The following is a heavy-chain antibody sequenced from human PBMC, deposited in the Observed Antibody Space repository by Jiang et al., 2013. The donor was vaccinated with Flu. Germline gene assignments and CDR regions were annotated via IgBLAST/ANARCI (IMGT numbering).Heavy chain of an antibody. CDR2: INPSGGST. J-gene: IGHJ6*02. D-gene: IGHD4-11*01. V-gene: IGHV1-46*01. Sequence: CGAEVKKPGASVKVSCKASGYTFTSYYMHWVRQAPGQGLEWMGIINPSGGSTSYAQKFQGRVTMTRDTSTSTVYMELSSLRSEDTAVYYCARDRTVTTFYYGMDVVGPRDHGHRLL. CDR1: GYTFTSYY. CDR3: ARDRTVTTFYYGMDV.